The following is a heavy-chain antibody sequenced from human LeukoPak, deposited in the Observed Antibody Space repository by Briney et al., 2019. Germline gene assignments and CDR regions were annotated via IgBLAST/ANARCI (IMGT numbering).Heavy chain of an antibody. J-gene: IGHJ6*02. CDR3: ARDFSATAGLDV. CDR2: IYSGGST. V-gene: IGHV3-53*01. D-gene: IGHD1-26*01. Sequence: GGSLRLSCAASGFTVSSNYMSWVRQAPGKGLEWVSVIYSGGSTYYADSVKGRFTISRDNSKNTLYLQMNSLRAEDTAVYYCARDFSATAGLDVWGQGTTVTVSS. CDR1: GFTVSSNY.